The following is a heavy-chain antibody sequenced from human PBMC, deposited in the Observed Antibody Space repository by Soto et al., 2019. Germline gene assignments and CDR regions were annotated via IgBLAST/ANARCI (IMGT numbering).Heavy chain of an antibody. J-gene: IGHJ6*02. Sequence: QVQLVESGGGVVQPGRSLRLSCAASGFTFSSYAMHWVRQAPGKGLEWVAVISYDGSNKYYADSVKGRFTISRDTSKNTLYPQMNSLRAEDTAVYYCARDLWELNYNGMDVLGQGTTVTVSS. V-gene: IGHV3-30-3*01. D-gene: IGHD1-26*01. CDR2: ISYDGSNK. CDR1: GFTFSSYA. CDR3: ARDLWELNYNGMDV.